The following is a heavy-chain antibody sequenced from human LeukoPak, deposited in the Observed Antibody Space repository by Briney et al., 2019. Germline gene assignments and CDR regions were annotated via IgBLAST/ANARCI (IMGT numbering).Heavy chain of an antibody. CDR3: AGFDYYDSSGSPGGDY. CDR1: GFTFSSYG. CDR2: IRYDGSNE. J-gene: IGHJ4*02. Sequence: GGSLRLSCAASGFTFSSYGMHWVRQAPGKGLEWVAFIRYDGSNEYYADSVKGRFTISRDNAKNSLYLQMNSLRAEDTAVYYCAGFDYYDSSGSPGGDYWGQGTLVTVSS. D-gene: IGHD3-22*01. V-gene: IGHV3-30*02.